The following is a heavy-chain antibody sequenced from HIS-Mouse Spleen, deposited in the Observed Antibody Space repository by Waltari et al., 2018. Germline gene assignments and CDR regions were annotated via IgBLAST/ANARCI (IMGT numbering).Heavy chain of an antibody. Sequence: QVQLVESGGGVVQPGRSLRLSCGASGFTFSSYAMHWVRQAPGKGLEWVAVISYDGSNKYYADSVKGRFTISRDNSKNTLYLQMNSLRAEDTAVYYCARRYSGYDLGYWGQGTLVTVSS. V-gene: IGHV3-30*04. J-gene: IGHJ4*02. CDR1: GFTFSSYA. CDR3: ARRYSGYDLGY. D-gene: IGHD5-12*01. CDR2: ISYDGSNK.